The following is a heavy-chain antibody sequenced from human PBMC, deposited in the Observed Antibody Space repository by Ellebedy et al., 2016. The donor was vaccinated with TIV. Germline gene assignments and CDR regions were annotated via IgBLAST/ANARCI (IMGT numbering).Heavy chain of an antibody. Sequence: GESLKISCISSGFTFSSYEMNWVRQAPGKGLEWVSYISSIGSYIKYAGSVKGRFTISRDNAKNSLFLQMNRLRVEDTGVYYCARVGPAMAYWGQGALVTVSS. CDR3: ARVGPAMAY. J-gene: IGHJ4*02. D-gene: IGHD5-18*01. CDR1: GFTFSSYE. V-gene: IGHV3-48*03. CDR2: ISSIGSYI.